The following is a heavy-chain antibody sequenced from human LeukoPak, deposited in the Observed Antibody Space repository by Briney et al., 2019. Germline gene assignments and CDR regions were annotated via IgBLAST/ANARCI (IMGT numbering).Heavy chain of an antibody. CDR1: GFTFDNYL. CDR3: TKRVKYGGTWDHFAD. V-gene: IGHV3-23*01. D-gene: IGHD1-26*01. J-gene: IGHJ4*02. Sequence: GGSLRLSCAASGFTFDNYLMSWVRQAPGKGLEWVSTVNADGGNTYYADSVKGRFTISRDNSKSTLILQMNSLRVEDTALYYCTKRVKYGGTWDHFADWGQGTLVTVSS. CDR2: VNADGGNT.